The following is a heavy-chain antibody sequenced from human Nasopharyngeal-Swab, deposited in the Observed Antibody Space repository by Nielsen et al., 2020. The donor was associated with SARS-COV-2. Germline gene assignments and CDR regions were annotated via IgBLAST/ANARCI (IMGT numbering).Heavy chain of an antibody. V-gene: IGHV1-69*13. CDR2: IIPIFGTA. D-gene: IGHD1-26*01. CDR3: ASPPSSGSYFEYFQH. Sequence: SVKVSCKASGGTFSSYAISWVRQAPGQGLEWMGGIIPIFGTANYAQKFQGRVTITADESTSTAYMELSSLRSEDTAVYYCASPPSSGSYFEYFQHWGQGTLVTVSS. J-gene: IGHJ1*01. CDR1: GGTFSSYA.